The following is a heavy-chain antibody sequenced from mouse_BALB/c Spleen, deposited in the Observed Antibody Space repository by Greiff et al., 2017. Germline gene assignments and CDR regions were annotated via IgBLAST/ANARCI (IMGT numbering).Heavy chain of an antibody. CDR1: GFSLTGYG. Sequence: VQGVESGPGLVAPSQSLSITCTVSGFSLTGYGVNWVRQPPGKGLEWLGMIWGDGSTDYNSALKSRLSISKDNSKSQVFLKMNSLQTDDTARYYCARGDGYDVGWFAYWGQGTLVTVSA. J-gene: IGHJ3*01. D-gene: IGHD2-2*01. CDR2: IWGDGST. CDR3: ARGDGYDVGWFAY. V-gene: IGHV2-6-7*01.